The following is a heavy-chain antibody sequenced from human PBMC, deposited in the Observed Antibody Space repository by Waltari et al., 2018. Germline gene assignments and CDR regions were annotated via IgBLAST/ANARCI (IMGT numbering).Heavy chain of an antibody. Sequence: QVQLVQSWAAVKKPGSSVEVPCTASGAPFSSSAISWVRQAPGPGREWMGKIIPIVGTANYAQKFQCRVTITADESTSTAYMELSSLRSEDTAVYYCARSEYYYDSSGYYYAGFGMDVWGQGTTVTVSS. CDR2: IIPIVGTA. J-gene: IGHJ6*02. D-gene: IGHD3-22*01. CDR3: ARSEYYYDSSGYYYAGFGMDV. V-gene: IGHV1-69*11. CDR1: GAPFSSSA.